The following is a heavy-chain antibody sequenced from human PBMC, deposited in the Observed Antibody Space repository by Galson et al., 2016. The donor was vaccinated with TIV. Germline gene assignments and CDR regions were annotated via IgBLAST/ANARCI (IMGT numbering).Heavy chain of an antibody. CDR3: ATARLGIFNYFDS. CDR1: GYTLSDLS. CDR2: FDPENDRA. J-gene: IGHJ4*02. Sequence: SVKVSCKVSGYTLSDLSVHWVRQAPGKGLGWMGGFDPENDRAIYAQRFKGRVTMTGDTSTDTSSLELRRLRSDDTAVYFCATARLGIFNYFDSWGQGTLVTVSS. V-gene: IGHV1-24*01. D-gene: IGHD3-9*01.